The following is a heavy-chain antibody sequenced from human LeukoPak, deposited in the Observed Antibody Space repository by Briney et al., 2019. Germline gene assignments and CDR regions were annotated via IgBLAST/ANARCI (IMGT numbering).Heavy chain of an antibody. Sequence: SETLSLTCTVSGGSISSSSYYWGWIRQPPGKGLEWIGSIYYSGSTYYNPSLKSRVTISVDTSKNHFSLKLSSVTAADTAVHYCARGAHYYDSSGSFDYWGQGTLVTVSS. CDR3: ARGAHYYDSSGSFDY. V-gene: IGHV4-39*02. J-gene: IGHJ4*02. CDR1: GGSISSSSYY. D-gene: IGHD3-22*01. CDR2: IYYSGST.